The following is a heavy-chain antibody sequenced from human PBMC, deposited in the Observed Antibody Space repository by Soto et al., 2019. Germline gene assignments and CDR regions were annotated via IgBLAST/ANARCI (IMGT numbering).Heavy chain of an antibody. D-gene: IGHD3-10*01. CDR1: GFTFGSYN. CDR2: ISSTSAYI. V-gene: IGHV3-21*01. Sequence: EVQLVESGGGLVKPGGSLRLSCAATGFTFGSYNMNWVRQAPGKGLEWVSSISSTSAYIHYADSVKGRFTISRDNAKNSLYLQMNSLRVEDTALYYCATFSGTMVRGVIMDYGMDVWGQGTTVTVSS. J-gene: IGHJ6*02. CDR3: ATFSGTMVRGVIMDYGMDV.